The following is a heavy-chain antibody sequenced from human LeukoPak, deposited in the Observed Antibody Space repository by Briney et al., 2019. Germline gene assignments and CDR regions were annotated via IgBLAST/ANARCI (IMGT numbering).Heavy chain of an antibody. Sequence: GGSLRLSCAASGFTFSSYSMNWVRQAPGKGLEWVSSISSSSSYIYYADSVKGRFTISRDNAKNSLYLQMNSLRAEDTAVYYCATLIGDNYFGMDVWGKGTTVTVSS. CDR2: ISSSSSYI. D-gene: IGHD3-16*01. CDR1: GFTFSSYS. V-gene: IGHV3-21*01. CDR3: ATLIGDNYFGMDV. J-gene: IGHJ6*04.